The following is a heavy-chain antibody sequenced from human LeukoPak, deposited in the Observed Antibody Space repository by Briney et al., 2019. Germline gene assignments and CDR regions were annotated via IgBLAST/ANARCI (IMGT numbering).Heavy chain of an antibody. CDR2: ISAYNGNT. Sequence: GASVKVSCKASGYTFTSYGISWVRQAPGQGLEWMGWISAYNGNTSYAQKLQGRVTMTTDTSTSTAYMELRSLRSDDTAVYYCARDRDIVVVVAATGCAFDIWGQGTMVTVSS. J-gene: IGHJ3*02. CDR1: GYTFTSYG. V-gene: IGHV1-18*01. CDR3: ARDRDIVVVVAATGCAFDI. D-gene: IGHD2-15*01.